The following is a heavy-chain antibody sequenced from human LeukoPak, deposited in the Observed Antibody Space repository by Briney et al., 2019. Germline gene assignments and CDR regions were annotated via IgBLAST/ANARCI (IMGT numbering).Heavy chain of an antibody. CDR2: MNPNSGNT. V-gene: IGHV1-8*01. J-gene: IGHJ4*02. Sequence: ASVKVSCKASGYTFTSYDINWVRQATGQGLEWMGWMNPNSGNTGYAQKFQGRVTMTRNTSISTAYMELSSLRSEDTAVYYCARAHPGDYDYVWGSYRRYFDYWGQGTLVTVSS. CDR3: ARAHPGDYDYVWGSYRRYFDY. CDR1: GYTFTSYD. D-gene: IGHD3-16*02.